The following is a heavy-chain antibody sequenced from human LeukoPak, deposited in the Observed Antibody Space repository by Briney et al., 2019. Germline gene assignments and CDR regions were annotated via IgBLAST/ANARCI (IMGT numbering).Heavy chain of an antibody. CDR2: ISGSGGSA. J-gene: IGHJ4*02. CDR1: GFTFSSYG. CDR3: AKGSRGSGSYYNVFWW. D-gene: IGHD3-10*01. V-gene: IGHV3-23*01. Sequence: GGSLRLSCAASGFTFSSYGMSWVRQAPGKGLEWVSAISGSGGSAYYADSVKGRFTISRDNSKNTLYLQMNSLRTEDTALYYCAKGSRGSGSYYNVFWWWGQGTLVAVSS.